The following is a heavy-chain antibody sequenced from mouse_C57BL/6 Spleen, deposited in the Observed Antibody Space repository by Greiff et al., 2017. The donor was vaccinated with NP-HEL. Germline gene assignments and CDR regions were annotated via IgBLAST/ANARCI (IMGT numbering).Heavy chain of an antibody. CDR3: ARGGLPDYYGFYAMDY. D-gene: IGHD1-1*01. V-gene: IGHV5-4*03. CDR1: GFTFSSYA. CDR2: ISDGGSYT. Sequence: EVKLVESGGGLVKPGGSLKLSCAASGFTFSSYAMSWVRQTPEKRLEWVATISDGGSYTYYPDNVKGRFTTSRDNAKNNLYLQMSHLKSEDTAMYYCARGGLPDYYGFYAMDYWGQGTSVTVSS. J-gene: IGHJ4*01.